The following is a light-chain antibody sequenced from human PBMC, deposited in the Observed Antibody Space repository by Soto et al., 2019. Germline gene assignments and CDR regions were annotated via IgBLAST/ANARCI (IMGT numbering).Light chain of an antibody. CDR2: GAS. V-gene: IGKV3-20*01. CDR1: QSVSSSY. CDR3: QQYGIFPLT. Sequence: EIVLTQSTGTLSLSPGEIATLSCRASQSVSSSYLAWYQQEPGQAPRLLIYGASSRATGIPDRFSGSGSGTDFTLTISRLEPEDFAVYYCQQYGIFPLTFGGGTKVEIK. J-gene: IGKJ4*01.